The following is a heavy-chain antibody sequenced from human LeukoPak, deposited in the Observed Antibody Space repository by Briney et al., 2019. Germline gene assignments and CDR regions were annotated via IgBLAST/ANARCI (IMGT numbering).Heavy chain of an antibody. Sequence: SQTPSLTCTVSGGSISSGGCYWSWIRQPPGKGLEWIGSIYYSGSTYYNPSLKSRVTISVDTSKNQFSLKLSSVTAADTAVYYCARRRITMIVPSVVDIWGQGTMVTVSS. CDR1: GGSISSGGCY. CDR2: IYYSGST. V-gene: IGHV4-39*07. J-gene: IGHJ3*02. CDR3: ARRRITMIVPSVVDI. D-gene: IGHD3-22*01.